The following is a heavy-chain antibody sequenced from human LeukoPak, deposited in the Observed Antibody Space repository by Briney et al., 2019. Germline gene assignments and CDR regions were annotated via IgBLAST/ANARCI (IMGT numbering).Heavy chain of an antibody. D-gene: IGHD5-12*01. J-gene: IGHJ3*02. CDR3: ARHSRSGSGGYENAFDI. CDR2: IYSGGST. V-gene: IGHV4-39*01. Sequence: SETLSLTCTVSGGSISSSSYYWDWIRQSPGKGLEWIGNIYSGGSTYYTPSLKSRVTISVDTSKHQFSLKLSSVTAADTAIYFCARHSRSGSGGYENAFDIWGQGTMVTVSS. CDR1: GGSISSSSYY.